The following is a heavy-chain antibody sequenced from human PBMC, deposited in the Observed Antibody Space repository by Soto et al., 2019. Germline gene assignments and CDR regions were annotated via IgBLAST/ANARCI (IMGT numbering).Heavy chain of an antibody. CDR1: GFDFSAHG. J-gene: IGHJ4*02. Sequence: GGSLRLSCAASGFDFSAHGMHWVRQAPGKGLEWVAVISYDGRNKNYADSGKGRFTISRDSSRNTVYLQMNSLRADDTAVYFCAKDSAYSSGGFDHWGQGILVTVSS. CDR3: AKDSAYSSGGFDH. CDR2: ISYDGRNK. D-gene: IGHD6-25*01. V-gene: IGHV3-30*18.